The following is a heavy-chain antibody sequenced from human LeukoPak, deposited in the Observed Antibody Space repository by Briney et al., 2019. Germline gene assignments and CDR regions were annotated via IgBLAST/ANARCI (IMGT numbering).Heavy chain of an antibody. CDR3: ARVAPSGTTGGFDY. D-gene: IGHD1-1*01. V-gene: IGHV3-7*01. CDR2: IKQDGSEK. CDR1: GFTFSSYW. Sequence: PGGSLRLSCAASGFTFSSYWMSWVRQAPGKGLEWVANIKQDGSEKYYVDSVKGRFTISRDNAKNSLYLQMNSLRAEDTAVYYCARVAPSGTTGGFDYWGQGTLVTVSS. J-gene: IGHJ4*02.